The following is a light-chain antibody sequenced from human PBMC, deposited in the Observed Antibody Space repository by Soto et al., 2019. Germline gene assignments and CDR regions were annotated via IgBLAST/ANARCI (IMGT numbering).Light chain of an antibody. J-gene: IGLJ2*01. V-gene: IGLV3-21*04. Sequence: SSELTQPPSVSVGPGKTARITCGGNNIGSKSVHWYQQKPGQAPVLVIYYDSDRPSGIPERFSGSNSGNTATLTISRVEAGDEADYYCQVWDSSSDLVFGGGTKLTVL. CDR3: QVWDSSSDLV. CDR1: NIGSKS. CDR2: YDS.